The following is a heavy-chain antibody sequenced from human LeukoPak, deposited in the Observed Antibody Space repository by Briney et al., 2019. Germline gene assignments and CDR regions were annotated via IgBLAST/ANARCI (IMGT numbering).Heavy chain of an antibody. Sequence: SEALSLTCTVSGGSISSSTHYWGWIRQPPGKGLEWMGSIHYSGSTYYNPSLKSRVTISVDMSKNQFSLRLSSVTAADTAVYYCARSYCSSSCYAVGAFDIWGQGTVVTVSS. D-gene: IGHD2-2*01. CDR2: IHYSGST. J-gene: IGHJ3*02. CDR1: GGSISSSTHY. V-gene: IGHV4-39*01. CDR3: ARSYCSSSCYAVGAFDI.